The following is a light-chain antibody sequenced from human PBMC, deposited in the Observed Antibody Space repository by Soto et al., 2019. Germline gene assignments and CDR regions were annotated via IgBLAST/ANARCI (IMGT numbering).Light chain of an antibody. J-gene: IGKJ1*01. CDR1: QSVSTN. CDR3: QQYNYWTQT. V-gene: IGKV3-15*01. CDR2: GAS. Sequence: EIVMTHSTGSLSLSPGERDTLTCRSSQSVSTNSAWYQRIPGQAPRLLIYGASTRATGIPARFSGSGSGTEFTLAISSLQSEDFAAYYCQQYNYWTQTFGRGTK.